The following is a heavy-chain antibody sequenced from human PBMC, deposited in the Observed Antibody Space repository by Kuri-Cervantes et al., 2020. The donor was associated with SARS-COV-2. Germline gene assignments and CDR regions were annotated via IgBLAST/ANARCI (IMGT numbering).Heavy chain of an antibody. CDR2: TRGSGGST. D-gene: IGHD6-6*01. Sequence: AGCMSLSCAAAGLTFSSYAMSWVRQAPGKWLEWVSATRGSGGSTYYADSVKGRFTVTRDNSKNTLYLQMNRQRAEVTAVYYCANDTAARPLYYYYYGMDVWGQGTTVTVSS. V-gene: IGHV3-23*01. CDR3: ANDTAARPLYYYYYGMDV. CDR1: GLTFSSYA. J-gene: IGHJ6*02.